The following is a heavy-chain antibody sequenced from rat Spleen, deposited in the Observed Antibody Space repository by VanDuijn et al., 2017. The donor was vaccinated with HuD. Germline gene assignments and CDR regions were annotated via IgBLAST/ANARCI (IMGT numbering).Heavy chain of an antibody. CDR2: IKYDGSST. V-gene: IGHV5-29*01. J-gene: IGHJ3*01. D-gene: IGHD2-7*01. Sequence: EVQLVESGGGLVQPGRSLKLSCAASGFTFSNYGMAWVRQAPTKGLEWVATIKYDGSSTYHRDSVKGRFTISRDNAKSTLYLQMDSLGSEDTATYYCATAGSRISRFAYWGQGTLVTVSS. CDR1: GFTFSNYG. CDR3: ATAGSRISRFAY.